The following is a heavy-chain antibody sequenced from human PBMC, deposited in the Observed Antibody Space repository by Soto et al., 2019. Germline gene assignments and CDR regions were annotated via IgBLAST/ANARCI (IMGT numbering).Heavy chain of an antibody. CDR1: GGTFSSYT. CDR3: ARDSETAAAASFGLRYFEY. V-gene: IGHV1-69*08. J-gene: IGHJ4*02. Sequence: QVQLVQSGAEVKKPGSSVKVSCKASGGTFSSYTISWVRQAPGQGLEWMGRIIPILGIANYAQKFQGRVTITADKSTSTAYMELSSLRSEDTAVYYCARDSETAAAASFGLRYFEYWGQGTLVTVSS. D-gene: IGHD6-13*01. CDR2: IIPILGIA.